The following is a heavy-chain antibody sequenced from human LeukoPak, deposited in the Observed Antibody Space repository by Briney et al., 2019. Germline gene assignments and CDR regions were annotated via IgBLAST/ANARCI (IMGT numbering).Heavy chain of an antibody. CDR1: GYTFGSDD. CDR2: INPNNGNL. Sequence: ASVKVSCKASGYTFGSDDIIWVRQATGQGLEWMGWINPNNGNLGYAQKFQGRVTITRNTPISTAYMELSSLTSEDTAVYYCAKSKFLRVVVVAAPLDIWGQGTMVTVSS. CDR3: AKSKFLRVVVVAAPLDI. J-gene: IGHJ3*02. D-gene: IGHD2-15*01. V-gene: IGHV1-8*03.